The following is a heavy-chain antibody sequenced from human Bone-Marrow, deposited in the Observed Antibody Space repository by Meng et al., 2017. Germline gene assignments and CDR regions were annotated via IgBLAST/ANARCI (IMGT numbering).Heavy chain of an antibody. CDR1: GFTFSNAW. CDR3: ARVLEWELRLNAFDI. CDR2: IKSKTDGGTT. V-gene: IGHV3-15*01. D-gene: IGHD1-26*01. Sequence: GESLKISCAASGFTFSNAWMSWVRQAPGKGLEWVGRIKSKTDGGTTDYAAPVKGRFTISRDDSKNTLYLQMNSLRAEDTAVYYCARVLEWELRLNAFDIWGQGTMVTVSS. J-gene: IGHJ3*02.